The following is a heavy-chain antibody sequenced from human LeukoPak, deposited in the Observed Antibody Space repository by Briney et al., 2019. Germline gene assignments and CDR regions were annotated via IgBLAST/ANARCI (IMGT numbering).Heavy chain of an antibody. V-gene: IGHV3-7*01. J-gene: IGHJ6*03. CDR3: ARGAGYCSSANCRDYYYMDV. CDR1: GFNFSRYW. Sequence: QPGGSLRPSCVGSGFNFSRYWMSWVRQAPGKGLEWVANIKQDGSEKHYVDSVKGRITISRDNAKNSVDLQVNSLRAEDTAVYYCARGAGYCSSANCRDYYYMDVWGKGTTVTVSS. CDR2: IKQDGSEK. D-gene: IGHD2-2*01.